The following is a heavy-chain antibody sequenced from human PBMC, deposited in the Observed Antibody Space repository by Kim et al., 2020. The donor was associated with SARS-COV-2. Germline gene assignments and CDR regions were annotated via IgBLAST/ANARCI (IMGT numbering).Heavy chain of an antibody. Sequence: ASVKVSCKTSGYTFINSYIHWVRQAPGQGFEWMGRITPHNDGTGSAPKFQGRVTLTRDASLSTAYMELSGLTSEDTAVYYCARDGSYYDFDYWGQGTQVTVSS. CDR1: GYTFINSY. CDR3: ARDGSYYDFDY. CDR2: ITPHNDGT. J-gene: IGHJ4*02. D-gene: IGHD3-22*01. V-gene: IGHV1-2*06.